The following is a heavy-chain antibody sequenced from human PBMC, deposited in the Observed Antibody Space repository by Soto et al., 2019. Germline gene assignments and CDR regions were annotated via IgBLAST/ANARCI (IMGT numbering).Heavy chain of an antibody. J-gene: IGHJ3*02. CDR3: ARAYGNGAFDI. CDR1: GGYISSGGYY. V-gene: IGHV4-31*03. D-gene: IGHD4-4*01. Sequence: PSETLSLTCTVSGGYISSGGYYWSWFRQHPGKGLEWIGYIYYSGSTYYNPSLKSRVTISVDTSKNQFSLKLSSVTAADTAVYYCARAYGNGAFDIWGQGTMVTVPS. CDR2: IYYSGST.